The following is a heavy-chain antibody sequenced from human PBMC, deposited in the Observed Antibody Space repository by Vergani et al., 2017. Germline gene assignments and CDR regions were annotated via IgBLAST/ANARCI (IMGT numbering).Heavy chain of an antibody. CDR2: ISGGSNFI. CDR1: GFTFNTYT. Sequence: EVQLVESGGALVKPGGSLRLSCAASGFTFNTYTMNWVRQAPGKGLEWVSSISGGSNFIYYADSVKGRFTISRGNAKNSLYLQMNSLRAEDTAVYYCAREVTSQYYYYSMNVWGQGTTVTVSS. CDR3: AREVTSQYYYYSMNV. J-gene: IGHJ6*02. D-gene: IGHD4-23*01. V-gene: IGHV3-21*01.